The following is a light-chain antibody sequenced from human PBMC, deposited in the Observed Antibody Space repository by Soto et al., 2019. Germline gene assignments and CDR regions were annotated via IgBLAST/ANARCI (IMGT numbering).Light chain of an antibody. V-gene: IGKV1-5*03. Sequence: DIQMTQSPSTLSASVGDRVTITCRASQSISSWLAWYQQKPGKAPKLLIYKASSLESGVPSRFSGSGSGTEFTLTSSSLRPDDFAAYYCQQSFTFGPGTKVDIK. CDR3: QQSFT. CDR2: KAS. CDR1: QSISSW. J-gene: IGKJ3*01.